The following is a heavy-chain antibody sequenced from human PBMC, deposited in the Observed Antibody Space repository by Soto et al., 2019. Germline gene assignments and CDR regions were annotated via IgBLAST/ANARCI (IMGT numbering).Heavy chain of an antibody. D-gene: IGHD4-17*01. CDR2: ISWNSGSI. Sequence: EVQLVESGGGLVQPGRSLRLSCAASGFTFDDYAMHWVRQAPGKGLEWVSGISWNSGSIGYADSVKGRFTISRDNAKNSLYLQMHSLRAEDTALYYCAKGYDYGDPVGAFDIWGQGTMVTVSS. CDR3: AKGYDYGDPVGAFDI. CDR1: GFTFDDYA. V-gene: IGHV3-9*01. J-gene: IGHJ3*02.